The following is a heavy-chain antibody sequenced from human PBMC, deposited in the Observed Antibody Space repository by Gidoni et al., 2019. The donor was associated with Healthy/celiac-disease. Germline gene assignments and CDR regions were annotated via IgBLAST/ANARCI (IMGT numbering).Heavy chain of an antibody. Sequence: QAPGQGLEWMGGIIPIFGTANYAQKFQGRVTITADESTSTAYMELSSLRSEDTAVYYCASGGENPRDYGDYLGLGNWFDPWGQGTLVTVSS. D-gene: IGHD4-17*01. V-gene: IGHV1-69*01. J-gene: IGHJ5*02. CDR3: ASGGENPRDYGDYLGLGNWFDP. CDR2: IIPIFGTA.